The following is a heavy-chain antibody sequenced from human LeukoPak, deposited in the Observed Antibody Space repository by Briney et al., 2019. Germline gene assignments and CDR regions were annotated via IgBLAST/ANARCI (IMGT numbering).Heavy chain of an antibody. CDR1: GGTFSSYT. Sequence: ASVKVSCKASGGTFSSYTISWVRQAPGQGLEWMGRITPILGIANYAQKFQGRVTITADKSTSTAYMELSSLRSEDTAVYYCARGGLGMTTVTKFDYWGQGTLVTVSS. J-gene: IGHJ4*02. D-gene: IGHD4-17*01. CDR2: ITPILGIA. V-gene: IGHV1-69*02. CDR3: ARGGLGMTTVTKFDY.